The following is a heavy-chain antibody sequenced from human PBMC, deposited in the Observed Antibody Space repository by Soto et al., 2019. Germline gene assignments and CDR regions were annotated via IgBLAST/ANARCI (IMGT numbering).Heavy chain of an antibody. Sequence: SETLSLTCTVPGGSISRYYWSWIRQPPGKGLEWIGYIYYSGSTNYNPSLKSRVTISVDTSKNQFSLKLSSVTAADTAVYYCARPLSYCSGGSCDAFDIWGQGTMVTVSS. D-gene: IGHD2-15*01. V-gene: IGHV4-59*08. CDR1: GGSISRYY. CDR2: IYYSGST. CDR3: ARPLSYCSGGSCDAFDI. J-gene: IGHJ3*02.